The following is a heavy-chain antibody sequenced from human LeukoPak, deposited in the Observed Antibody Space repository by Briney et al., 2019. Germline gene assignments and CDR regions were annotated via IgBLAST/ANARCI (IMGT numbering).Heavy chain of an antibody. CDR3: ARDNRGLFDY. D-gene: IGHD2/OR15-2a*01. CDR1: GFTFSSYW. J-gene: IGHJ4*02. Sequence: GGSLRLSCAASGFTFSSYWMAWVRQAPGKGLEWVANMKHDGSEKYYADSVKGRFTISRDNAKNSLYLQMNGLRAEDTALYYCARDNRGLFDYWGQGTLVPVSS. V-gene: IGHV3-7*03. CDR2: MKHDGSEK.